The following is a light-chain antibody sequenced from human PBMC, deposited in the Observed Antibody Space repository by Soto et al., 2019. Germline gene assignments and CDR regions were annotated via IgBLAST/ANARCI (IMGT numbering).Light chain of an antibody. CDR1: QSVTFD. CDR2: GAF. CDR3: QQYTNLET. Sequence: EIVLTQSPATLSVSPGGSATLSCRARQSVTFDLAWYQQRPGQAPRLLIYGAFKRATGVPARFSGSGSGTEFTLTISGLESEDFAVYYCQQYTNLETFGGGTRVESK. J-gene: IGKJ4*01. V-gene: IGKV3-15*01.